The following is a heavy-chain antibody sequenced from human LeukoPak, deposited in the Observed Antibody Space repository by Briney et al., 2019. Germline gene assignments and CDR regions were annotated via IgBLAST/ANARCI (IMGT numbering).Heavy chain of an antibody. V-gene: IGHV1-69*13. CDR2: MIPIFGTA. CDR3: ARVGSKQLVRKYYFDY. D-gene: IGHD6-6*01. CDR1: GGTFSSYA. Sequence: ASVKVSCKASGGTFSSYAISWVRQAPGQGLEWMGGMIPIFGTANYAQKFQGRVTITADESTSTAYMELSSLRSEDTAVYYCARVGSKQLVRKYYFDYWGQGTLVTVSS. J-gene: IGHJ4*02.